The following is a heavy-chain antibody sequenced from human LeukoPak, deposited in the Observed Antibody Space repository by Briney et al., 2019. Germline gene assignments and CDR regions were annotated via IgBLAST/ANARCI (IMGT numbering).Heavy chain of an antibody. D-gene: IGHD6-13*01. CDR3: ARVWGSSWSGLFDY. Sequence: PSETLSLTCTVSGGSISSSSYYWGWIRQPPGKGLEWIGSIYYSGSTYYNPSLKSRVTISVDTSKNQFSLKLSSVTAADTAVYYCARVWGSSWSGLFDYWGQGTLVTVSS. V-gene: IGHV4-39*07. J-gene: IGHJ4*02. CDR2: IYYSGST. CDR1: GGSISSSSYY.